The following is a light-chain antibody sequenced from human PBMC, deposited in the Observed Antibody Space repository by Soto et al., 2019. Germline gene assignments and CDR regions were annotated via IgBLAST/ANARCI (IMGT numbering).Light chain of an antibody. CDR1: SSDVGGYNY. Sequence: QPVLTQPPSASGSPGQSVTISCTGTSSDVGGYNYVSWYQQHPGKALKLMIYEVSKRPSGVPDRFSGSKSGNTASLTVSGLQAEDEADYYCSSYAGSNNLVFGGGTQLTVL. CDR2: EVS. CDR3: SSYAGSNNLV. V-gene: IGLV2-8*01. J-gene: IGLJ2*01.